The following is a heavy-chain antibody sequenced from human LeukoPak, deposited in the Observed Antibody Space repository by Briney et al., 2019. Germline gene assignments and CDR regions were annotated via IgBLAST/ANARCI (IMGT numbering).Heavy chain of an antibody. Sequence: GGSLRLSCAASGFTFSSYGMHWVRQAPGKGLEWVAVISSDGSNKYHADSVKGRFTISRDNSKNTLYLQMNSLRAEDAAVYYCSKDLDGSGSYYFFDYWGQGTLVTVSS. D-gene: IGHD3-10*01. V-gene: IGHV3-30*18. CDR3: SKDLDGSGSYYFFDY. CDR2: ISSDGSNK. J-gene: IGHJ4*02. CDR1: GFTFSSYG.